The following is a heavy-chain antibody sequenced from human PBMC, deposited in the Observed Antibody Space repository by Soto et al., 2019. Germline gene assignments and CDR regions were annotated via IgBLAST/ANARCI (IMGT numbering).Heavy chain of an antibody. V-gene: IGHV1-2*02. D-gene: IGHD6-19*01. Sequence: ASVKVSCKASGYTFTGYYMHWVRQPPGQGLDWMGWIHPNSGGTNYAQKVQGRVTMTRDTSISTAYMELSRLRSDDTAAYYCARRGLGYSSGWYDVRGDAFDVWGQGTMVTVSS. CDR1: GYTFTGYY. CDR3: ARRGLGYSSGWYDVRGDAFDV. CDR2: IHPNSGGT. J-gene: IGHJ3*01.